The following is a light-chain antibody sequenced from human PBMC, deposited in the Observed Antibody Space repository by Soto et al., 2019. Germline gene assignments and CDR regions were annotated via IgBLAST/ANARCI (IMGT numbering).Light chain of an antibody. CDR3: QQISSTSIP. J-gene: IGKJ5*01. Sequence: DIQMTQSPSSLSASVGDRVTITCRASQSIRNYLHWYQQKSGEAPKVLIYAASSLQSGVPSRFSGSGSWTEFTLTISSLRPEDFATYYCQQISSTSIPFGQGTRLEIK. V-gene: IGKV1-39*01. CDR1: QSIRNY. CDR2: AAS.